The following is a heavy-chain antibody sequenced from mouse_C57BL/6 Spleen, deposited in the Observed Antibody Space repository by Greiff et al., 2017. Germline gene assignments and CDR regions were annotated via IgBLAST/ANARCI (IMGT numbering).Heavy chain of an antibody. CDR1: GYAFSSYW. CDR3: ARRETAQALMDY. V-gene: IGHV1-80*01. CDR2: IYPGDGAT. Sequence: VQLQQSGAELVKPGASVKISCKASGYAFSSYWMNWVKQRPGKGLEWIGQIYPGDGATNYNGKFKGKATLTADKSSSTAYMKLSSLTSEDSAVYFGARRETAQALMDYWGQGTSVTVSS. J-gene: IGHJ4*01. D-gene: IGHD3-2*02.